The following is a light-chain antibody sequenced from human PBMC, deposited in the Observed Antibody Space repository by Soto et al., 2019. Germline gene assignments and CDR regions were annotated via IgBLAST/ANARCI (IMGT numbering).Light chain of an antibody. CDR3: QQSYSTPLT. CDR1: QTISNY. Sequence: DLQMTQSPSSLSASVGDRVTITCRTSQTISNYLNWYQHKSGTAPKLLIYGASTLQSGVPSRFSGSGSGTDFTLTISSLQTEDFATYYCQQSYSTPLTFGGGTKVESK. CDR2: GAS. J-gene: IGKJ4*01. V-gene: IGKV1-39*01.